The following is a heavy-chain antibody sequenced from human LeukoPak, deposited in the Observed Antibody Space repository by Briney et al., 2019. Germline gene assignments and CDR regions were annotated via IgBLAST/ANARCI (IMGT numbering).Heavy chain of an antibody. CDR2: ISDSGGST. CDR1: GFTFTSFA. J-gene: IGHJ4*02. CDR3: AKDQYSSGWYFDY. V-gene: IGHV3-23*01. Sequence: PGGSLRLSCAASGFTFTSFAMSWVRQAPGRGLEWVSAISDSGGSTYYADSVKGRFTISRDNSKNTLYLQMNSLRAEDTAIYYCAKDQYSSGWYFDYWGQGTLVTVSS. D-gene: IGHD6-19*01.